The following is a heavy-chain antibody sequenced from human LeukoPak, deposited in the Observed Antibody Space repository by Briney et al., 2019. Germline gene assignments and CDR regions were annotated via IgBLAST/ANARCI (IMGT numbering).Heavy chain of an antibody. CDR3: ARDPDSSSYYYYYYMDV. V-gene: IGHV3-30-3*01. Sequence: PGGSLRLSCPASGFTFSSYAMRWVRQAPGKGLEWVAVISYDGSNKYYADSVKGRFTISRDNSKNTLYLQMNSLRAEDTAVYYCARDPDSSSYYYYYYMDVWGKGTTVTVSS. CDR2: ISYDGSNK. D-gene: IGHD6-6*01. CDR1: GFTFSSYA. J-gene: IGHJ6*03.